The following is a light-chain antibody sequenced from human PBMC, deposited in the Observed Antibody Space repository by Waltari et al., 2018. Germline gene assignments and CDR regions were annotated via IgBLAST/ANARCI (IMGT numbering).Light chain of an antibody. J-gene: IGKJ4*01. V-gene: IGKV1-5*03. CDR1: QSIYSW. CDR3: QQYNSYSPVT. CDR2: RAS. Sequence: DIQLTQSPSTLSASVGDRVTITCRASQSIYSWLAWYQQKPEKAPKLLIYRASSLESGVPSRFSGSGSGTESTLTISSLQPDDLATYYCQQYNSYSPVTFGGGTKVEIK.